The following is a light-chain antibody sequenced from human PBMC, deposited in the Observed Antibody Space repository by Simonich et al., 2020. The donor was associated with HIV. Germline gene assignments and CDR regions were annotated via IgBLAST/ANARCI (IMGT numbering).Light chain of an antibody. CDR2: GAS. J-gene: IGKJ5*01. CDR3: QQYNNGPPIT. CDR1: QTISSN. Sequence: EIVMTQSPATLSVSQGERATLSCRARQTISSNFSWYQQKPGQAPMLLIFGASTRATGIPARFSGSGSGTEFTLTISSMQSEDFAVYYCQQYNNGPPITFGQGTRLEIK. V-gene: IGKV3-15*01.